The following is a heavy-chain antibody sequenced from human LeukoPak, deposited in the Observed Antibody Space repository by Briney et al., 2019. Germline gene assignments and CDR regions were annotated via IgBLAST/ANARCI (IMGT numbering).Heavy chain of an antibody. Sequence: ASVKVSCKASGYTFTSYGISWVRQAPGQGLEWMGWISAYNGNTNYAQKLQGRVTMTTDTSTSTAYMELRSLRSDDTAVYYCARDGIVVPAAMMDYYYYMDVWGKGTTVTVSS. V-gene: IGHV1-18*01. CDR3: ARDGIVVPAAMMDYYYYMDV. J-gene: IGHJ6*03. CDR1: GYTFTSYG. D-gene: IGHD2-2*01. CDR2: ISAYNGNT.